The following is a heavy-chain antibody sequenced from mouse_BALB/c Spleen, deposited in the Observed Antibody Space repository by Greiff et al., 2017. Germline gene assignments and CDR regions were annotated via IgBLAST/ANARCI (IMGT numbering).Heavy chain of an antibody. J-gene: IGHJ4*01. Sequence: EVKLVESGGGLVKPGGSLKLSCAASGFTFSSYAMSWVRQTPEKRLEWVASISSGGSTYYPDSVKGRFTISRDNARNILYLQMSSLRSEDTAMYYCARAITKGAMDYWGQGTSVTVSS. D-gene: IGHD1-1*01. CDR3: ARAITKGAMDY. CDR2: ISSGGST. CDR1: GFTFSSYA. V-gene: IGHV5-6-5*01.